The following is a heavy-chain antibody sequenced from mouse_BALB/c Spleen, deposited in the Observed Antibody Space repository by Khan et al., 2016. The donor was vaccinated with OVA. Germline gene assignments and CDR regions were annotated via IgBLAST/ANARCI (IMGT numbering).Heavy chain of an antibody. CDR2: IDPANGNT. J-gene: IGHJ4*01. CDR3: AHSIHRFAMDY. V-gene: IGHV14-3*02. CDR1: GFNIKNTY. Sequence: VRLQQSEAEFVKPGASVRLSCTASGFNIKNTYIHWVTQRPEQGLEWIGRIDPANGNTKYDPKFQGKATITADTTSNTAYLQLSSLTSEDTAVYYCAHSIHRFAMDYWGQGTSVIVSS.